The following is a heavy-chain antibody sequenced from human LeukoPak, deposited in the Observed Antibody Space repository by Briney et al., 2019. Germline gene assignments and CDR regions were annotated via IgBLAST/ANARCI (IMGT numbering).Heavy chain of an antibody. J-gene: IGHJ4*02. CDR1: GLTFSSSW. CDR2: INPDGNKK. D-gene: IGHD5-18*01. CDR3: TRDLAYSRLDY. Sequence: GGSLRLSCAVSGLTFSSSWMDWVRQAPGKGLEWVASINPDGNKKYSADSVKGRFTISRDNAENSLYLQMNSLRVEDTAFYYCTRDLAYSRLDYWGQGMLVTVSS. V-gene: IGHV3-7*01.